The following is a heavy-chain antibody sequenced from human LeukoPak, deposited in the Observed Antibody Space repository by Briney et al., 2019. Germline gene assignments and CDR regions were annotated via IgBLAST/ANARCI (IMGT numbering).Heavy chain of an antibody. CDR1: GYTFTSYY. D-gene: IGHD6-6*01. V-gene: IGHV1-46*01. CDR2: INPSGGST. J-gene: IGHJ5*02. Sequence: ASVKVSCKASGYTFTSYYMHWVRQAPGQGLEWMGIINPSGGSTSYAQKFQGRVTMTRDTSTSKVYMELSSLRSEDTAVYYCARDVPYSSSSGVELYNWFDPWGQGTLVTVSS. CDR3: ARDVPYSSSSGVELYNWFDP.